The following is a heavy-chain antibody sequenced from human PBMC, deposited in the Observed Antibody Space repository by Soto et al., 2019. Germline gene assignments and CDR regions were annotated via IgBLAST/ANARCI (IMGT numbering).Heavy chain of an antibody. V-gene: IGHV1-18*01. CDR1: GYTFTSYG. J-gene: IGHJ4*02. CDR2: INPYNGNT. Sequence: QVQLVQSGAEVKKPGASVKVSCKASGYTFTSYGISWVRQAPGQGLEWMGWINPYNGNTNYAQKRQGRVTVTTNTSTNTAYRELRSLKSDDTAGYYCARDWFGIDYWGQGTLVTVSS. CDR3: ARDWFGIDY. D-gene: IGHD3-16*01.